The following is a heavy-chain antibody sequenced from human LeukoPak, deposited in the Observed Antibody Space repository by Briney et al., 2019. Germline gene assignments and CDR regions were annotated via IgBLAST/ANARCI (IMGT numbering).Heavy chain of an antibody. CDR3: ARDLVYGDYRPYYFDY. D-gene: IGHD4-17*01. J-gene: IGHJ4*02. CDR1: GGSISSSSYY. V-gene: IGHV4-39*02. CDR2: IYYSGST. Sequence: SETLSLTCTVSGGSISSSSYYWGWIRQPPGKGLEWIGSIYYSGSTYYNPSLKSRVTISVDTSKNQFSLKLSSVTAADTAVYYCARDLVYGDYRPYYFDYWGQGTLVTVSS.